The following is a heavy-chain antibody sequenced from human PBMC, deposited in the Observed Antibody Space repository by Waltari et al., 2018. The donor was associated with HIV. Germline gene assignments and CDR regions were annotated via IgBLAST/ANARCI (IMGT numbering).Heavy chain of an antibody. CDR3: ASSPSSGTRNDY. D-gene: IGHD3-22*01. CDR2: IYSGGST. V-gene: IGHV3-53*02. J-gene: IGHJ4*02. Sequence: EVQLVATGGGLIQPGGALRLSGAASGFRADRHNMSGDRQAPGKGLEWVSVIYSGGSTYYADSVKGRFTISRDNSKNTLYLQMNSLRAEDTAVYYCASSPSSGTRNDYWGQGTLVTVSS. CDR1: GFRADRHN.